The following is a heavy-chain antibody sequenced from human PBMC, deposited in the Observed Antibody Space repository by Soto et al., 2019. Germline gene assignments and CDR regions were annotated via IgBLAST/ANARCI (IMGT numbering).Heavy chain of an antibody. V-gene: IGHV1-69*13. CDR1: GGTFSSYA. CDR3: AKAGVVAPTYYYGMDV. D-gene: IGHD3-3*01. CDR2: IIPIFGTA. J-gene: IGHJ6*02. Sequence: GASVKVSCKASGGTFSSYAISWVRQAPGQGLEWMGGIIPIFGTANYAQKFQGRVTITADESTSTAYMELSSLRSEDTAVYYCAKAGVVAPTYYYGMDVWGQGTTVTV.